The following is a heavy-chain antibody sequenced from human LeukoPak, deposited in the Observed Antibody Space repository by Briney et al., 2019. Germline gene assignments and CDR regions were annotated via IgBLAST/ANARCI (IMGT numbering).Heavy chain of an antibody. CDR3: ARDGADDSSGYYYNAGYYYMDV. CDR2: IYYSGST. CDR1: GGSISSYY. J-gene: IGHJ6*03. V-gene: IGHV4-59*01. Sequence: PSETLSLTCTVSGGSISSYYWSWIRQPPGKGLEWIGYIYYSGSTNYNPSLKSRVTISVDTSKNQFSLKLSSVTAADTAAYYCARDGADDSSGYYYNAGYYYMDVWGKGTTVTISS. D-gene: IGHD3-22*01.